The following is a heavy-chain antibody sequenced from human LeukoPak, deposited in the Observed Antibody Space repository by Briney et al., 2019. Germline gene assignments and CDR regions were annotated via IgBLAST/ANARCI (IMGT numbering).Heavy chain of an antibody. CDR2: IYTSGST. CDR3: ARDYYGSGSYLWFDP. CDR1: GGSISSYY. J-gene: IGHJ5*02. Sequence: SETLSLTCTVSGGSISSYYWNWIRQPAGKGLEWIGRIYTSGSTNYNPSLKSRVTMSVDTSKNQFSLKLSSVTAADTAVYYCARDYYGSGSYLWFDPWGQGTLVTVSS. D-gene: IGHD3-10*01. V-gene: IGHV4-4*07.